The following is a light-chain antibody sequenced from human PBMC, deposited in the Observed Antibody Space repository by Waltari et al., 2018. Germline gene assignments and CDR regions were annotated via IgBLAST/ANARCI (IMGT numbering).Light chain of an antibody. V-gene: IGLV7-46*01. CDR3: LLSYSGVQV. CDR1: TGSVTSGHY. J-gene: IGLJ2*01. Sequence: QAVVTQNPSLTVSPGGTVNLTSGTSTGSVTSGHYTYWLQQRPGQAPRTLILDTNNKHSWTPARFSSSLRGGKGALTLAGAQPEDEADYYCLLSYSGVQVFGGGTKLTV. CDR2: DTN.